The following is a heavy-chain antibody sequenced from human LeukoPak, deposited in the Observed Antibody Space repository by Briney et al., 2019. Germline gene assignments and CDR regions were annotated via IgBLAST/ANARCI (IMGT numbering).Heavy chain of an antibody. Sequence: PSETLSLTCTVSGGSISSYYWSWIRQPPGKGLEWIGYIYYSGSTNYNPSLKSRVIISLDTSKNQFSLHLSSVTAADTAVYYCARHGMITFGGGFDYWGQGTLVTVSS. CDR3: ARHGMITFGGGFDY. J-gene: IGHJ4*02. CDR2: IYYSGST. V-gene: IGHV4-59*08. CDR1: GGSISSYY. D-gene: IGHD3-16*01.